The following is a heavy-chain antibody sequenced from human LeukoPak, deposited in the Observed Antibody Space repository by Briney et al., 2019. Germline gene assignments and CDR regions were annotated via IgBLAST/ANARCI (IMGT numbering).Heavy chain of an antibody. J-gene: IGHJ4*02. CDR2: ISSSGSTI. V-gene: IGHV3-48*03. D-gene: IGHD2-2*01. CDR3: ASNYCSSTSCRDY. Sequence: GGSLRLSCAASGFTFSSYEMNWVRQAPGKGLEWVSYISSSGSTIYYADSVKGRFTISRDNAKNSLYLQMNSLRAEDTAVYYCASNYCSSTSCRDYWGQGTLATVSS. CDR1: GFTFSSYE.